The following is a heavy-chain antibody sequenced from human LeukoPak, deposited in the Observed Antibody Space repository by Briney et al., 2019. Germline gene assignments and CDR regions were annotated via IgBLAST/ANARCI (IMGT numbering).Heavy chain of an antibody. Sequence: GRSLRLSCAASGFTFSSYWMSWVRQAPGKGLEWVANIKQDGSEKYYVDSVKGRFTISRDNAKNSLYLQMNSLRAEDTAVYYCARPGGSSSSPDFDYWGQGTLVTVSS. J-gene: IGHJ4*02. D-gene: IGHD6-6*01. V-gene: IGHV3-7*03. CDR2: IKQDGSEK. CDR3: ARPGGSSSSPDFDY. CDR1: GFTFSSYW.